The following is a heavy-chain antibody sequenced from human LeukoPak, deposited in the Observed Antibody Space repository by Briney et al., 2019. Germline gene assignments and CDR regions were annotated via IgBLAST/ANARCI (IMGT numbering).Heavy chain of an antibody. V-gene: IGHV3-30*18. D-gene: IGHD5-12*01. Sequence: GGSLRLSCAASGFTFSSYGMHWVRQAPGKGLEWVAVISYDGSNKYYTDSVKGRFTISRDNSKNTLYLQMNSLRAEDTAVYYCAKDTGYDFAFDYWGQGTLVTVSS. CDR2: ISYDGSNK. CDR1: GFTFSSYG. CDR3: AKDTGYDFAFDY. J-gene: IGHJ4*02.